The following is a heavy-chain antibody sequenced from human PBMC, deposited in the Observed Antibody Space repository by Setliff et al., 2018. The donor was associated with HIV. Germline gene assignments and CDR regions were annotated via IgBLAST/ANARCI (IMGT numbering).Heavy chain of an antibody. D-gene: IGHD1-26*01. CDR3: VREVRSGYFDI. CDR1: GFLFDDYW. Sequence: PGGSLRLSCVASGFLFDDYWMAWIRQAPGKELEFVTNIGPDGHEINYMEPVKGRFTISRVNAKNSLFLQMNSLRAQDTAVYYCVREVRSGYFDIWGRGTLVTVSS. J-gene: IGHJ2*01. CDR2: IGPDGHEI. V-gene: IGHV3-7*01.